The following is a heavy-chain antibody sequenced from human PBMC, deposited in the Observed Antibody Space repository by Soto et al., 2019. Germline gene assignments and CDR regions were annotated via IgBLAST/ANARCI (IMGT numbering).Heavy chain of an antibody. D-gene: IGHD2-21*02. CDR3: AKAALTDYYYYYGMDV. CDR2: ISWDGGST. V-gene: IGHV3-43*01. Sequence: GGSLRLSCAASGFTFDDYTMHWVRQAPGKGLEWVSLISWDGGSTYYADSVKGRFTISRDNSKNSLYLQMNSLRTEDTALYYCAKAALTDYYYYYGMDVWGQGTKVTVSS. J-gene: IGHJ6*02. CDR1: GFTFDDYT.